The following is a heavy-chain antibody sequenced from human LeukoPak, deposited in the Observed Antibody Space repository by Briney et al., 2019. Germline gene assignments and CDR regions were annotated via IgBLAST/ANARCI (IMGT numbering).Heavy chain of an antibody. CDR1: GGSISSYY. CDR2: IYYSGST. V-gene: IGHV4-59*01. Sequence: PSETLSLTCTVSGGSISSYYWSWIRQPPGKGLEWIGYIYYSGSTNYNPSLKSRVTISVDTSKNQFSLKLSSVTAADTAVYYCARDSSGWYREYYFDYWGKGTLVTVSS. D-gene: IGHD6-19*01. CDR3: ARDSSGWYREYYFDY. J-gene: IGHJ4*02.